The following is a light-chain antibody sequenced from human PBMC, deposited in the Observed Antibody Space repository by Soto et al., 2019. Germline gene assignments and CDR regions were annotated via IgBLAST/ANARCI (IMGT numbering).Light chain of an antibody. CDR2: EGS. Sequence: QSVLTQPASVSGSPGQSITISCTGTSSDVGSYNLASWYQQHPGKAPKLMIYEGSKRPSGVSNRFSGSRSGNTASLTISGLQAEDEADYYCCSYAGSSCYVFGTGTKVTVL. CDR1: SSDVGSYNL. J-gene: IGLJ1*01. V-gene: IGLV2-23*01. CDR3: CSYAGSSCYV.